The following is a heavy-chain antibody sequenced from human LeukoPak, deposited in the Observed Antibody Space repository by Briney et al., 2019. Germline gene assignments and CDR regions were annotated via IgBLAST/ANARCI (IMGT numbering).Heavy chain of an antibody. CDR1: GFIFRHAR. CDR2: LKSKTDGGTT. D-gene: IGHD3-22*01. J-gene: IGHJ3*02. Sequence: GGSLRLSCAACGFIFRHARMSWLRQAPGRGLEWVGRLKSKTDGGTTDYAAPVKGRFTISRYASNSTLFLQMNSLTPEDTAVYYGSTCGYHRCGTFYMWGQGTVVSVSS. V-gene: IGHV3-15*01. CDR3: STCGYHRCGTFYM.